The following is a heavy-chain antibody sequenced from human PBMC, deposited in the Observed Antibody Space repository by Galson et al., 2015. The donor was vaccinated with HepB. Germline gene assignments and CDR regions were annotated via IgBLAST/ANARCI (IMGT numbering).Heavy chain of an antibody. CDR2: IKQDGSEK. CDR3: ARDAPINDCTNGVCYNGGYYGMDV. J-gene: IGHJ6*02. V-gene: IGHV3-7*03. CDR1: GFTFSSYW. D-gene: IGHD2-8*01. Sequence: SLRLSCAASGFTFSSYWMSWVRQAPGKGLEWVANIKQDGSEKYYVDSVKGRFTISRDNAKNSLYLQMNSLRAEDTAVYYCARDAPINDCTNGVCYNGGYYGMDVWGQGTTVTVSS.